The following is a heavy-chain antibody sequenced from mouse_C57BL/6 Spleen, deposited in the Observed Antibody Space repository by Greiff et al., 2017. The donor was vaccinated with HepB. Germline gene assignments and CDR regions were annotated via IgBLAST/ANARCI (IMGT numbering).Heavy chain of an antibody. Sequence: QVQLQQPGAELVRPGTSVKLSCKASGYTFTSYWMHWVKQRPGQGLEWIGVIDPSDSYTNCNQKFKGKATLTVDTSSSTAYMQLSSLASEESAVYYCARKAYDGSSAMDYWGQGTSVTVSS. V-gene: IGHV1-59*01. D-gene: IGHD1-1*01. J-gene: IGHJ4*01. CDR2: IDPSDSYT. CDR1: GYTFTSYW. CDR3: ARKAYDGSSAMDY.